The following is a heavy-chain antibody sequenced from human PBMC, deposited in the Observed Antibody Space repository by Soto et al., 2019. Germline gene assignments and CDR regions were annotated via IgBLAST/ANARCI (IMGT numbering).Heavy chain of an antibody. J-gene: IGHJ3*02. CDR3: ARRVEDIVVVVAASPGAFDI. D-gene: IGHD2-15*01. Sequence: SETLSLTCTVSGGSISSYYWSWIRQPPWKGLEWIGYIYYSGSTNYNPSLKSQVTISVDTSKNQFSLKLSSVTAADTAVYYCARRVEDIVVVVAASPGAFDIWGQGTMVTVS. CDR2: IYYSGST. V-gene: IGHV4-59*01. CDR1: GGSISSYY.